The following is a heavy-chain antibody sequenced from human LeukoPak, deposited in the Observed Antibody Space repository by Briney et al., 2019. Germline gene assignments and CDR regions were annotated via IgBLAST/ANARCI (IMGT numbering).Heavy chain of an antibody. Sequence: PGGSLRLSCAASGFSLNNFWMHWVRQAPGKRLWWVLRINIEGSRISYADSVKGRFTISRDNAKNTLYLQMNSLRAEDTALYYCARVGATLTYFDYWGQGSPVTVSS. CDR2: INIEGSRI. CDR1: GFSLNNFW. V-gene: IGHV3-74*01. D-gene: IGHD1-26*01. J-gene: IGHJ4*02. CDR3: ARVGATLTYFDY.